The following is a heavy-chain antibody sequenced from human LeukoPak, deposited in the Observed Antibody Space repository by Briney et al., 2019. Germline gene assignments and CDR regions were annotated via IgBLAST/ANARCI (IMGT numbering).Heavy chain of an antibody. V-gene: IGHV4-39*01. CDR3: ASPSVPAAIYYYYMDV. CDR2: IYYSGST. Sequence: SETLSLTCTVSGGSISSSSYYWGWIRQPPWKGLEWIGSIYYSGSTYYNPSLKSRVTISVDTSKNQFSLKLSSVTAADTAVYYCASPSVPAAIYYYYMDVWGRGTTVTVSS. J-gene: IGHJ6*03. D-gene: IGHD2-2*01. CDR1: GGSISSSSYY.